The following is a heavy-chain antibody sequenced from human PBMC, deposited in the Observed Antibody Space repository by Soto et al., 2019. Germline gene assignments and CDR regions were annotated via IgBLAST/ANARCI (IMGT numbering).Heavy chain of an antibody. V-gene: IGHV3-53*01. J-gene: IGHJ5*02. Sequence: SGGSLRLSCAISGFSVSSNYLSWVRQVPGKGLEWVSVHYSGGSTYYADSVQGRFTISRDKSNNTLYLQMRRVRAEDTAVYFCVRHRHPRGTVGATSPLDPWGQGTQVTVSS. CDR2: HYSGGST. D-gene: IGHD1-26*01. CDR3: VRHRHPRGTVGATSPLDP. CDR1: GFSVSSNY.